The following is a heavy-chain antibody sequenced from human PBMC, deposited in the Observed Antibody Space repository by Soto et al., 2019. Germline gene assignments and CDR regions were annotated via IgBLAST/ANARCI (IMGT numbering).Heavy chain of an antibody. V-gene: IGHV3-7*01. Sequence: LVRQTPGKGLEWVANIKQDGSEKYYVGSVKGRFTISRDNAKNSLYLQMNSLRAEDTAVYYCARKGYTYGGFDYWGQGSLVTVSS. J-gene: IGHJ4*02. CDR2: IKQDGSEK. D-gene: IGHD5-18*01. CDR3: ARKGYTYGGFDY.